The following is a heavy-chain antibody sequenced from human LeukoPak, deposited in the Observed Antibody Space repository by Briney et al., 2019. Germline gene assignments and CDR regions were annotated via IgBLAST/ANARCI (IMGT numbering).Heavy chain of an antibody. CDR1: GGSISSYY. V-gene: IGHV4-59*01. CDR2: IYYSGST. Sequence: PSETLSLTCTVSGGSISSYYWSWIRQPPGKGLEGIGYIYYSGSTNYNTSLKSRVTISVDTSKNQFSLKLSSVTAADTAVYYCARGDCSSTSCYTRRYWFDPWGQGTLVTVSS. J-gene: IGHJ5*02. D-gene: IGHD2-2*02. CDR3: ARGDCSSTSCYTRRYWFDP.